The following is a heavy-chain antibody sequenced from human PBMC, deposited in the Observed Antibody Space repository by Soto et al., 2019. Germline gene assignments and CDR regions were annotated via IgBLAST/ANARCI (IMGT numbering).Heavy chain of an antibody. J-gene: IGHJ4*02. Sequence: ASVKVSCKASGGTFSSYAISWVRQAPGQGLEWMGGIIPIFGTANYAQKFQGRVTITADESTSTAYMELSSLRSEDTAVYYCAREDPRGYDFWSGYYIFDYWGKGTLVTVS. CDR2: IIPIFGTA. V-gene: IGHV1-69*13. D-gene: IGHD3-3*01. CDR3: AREDPRGYDFWSGYYIFDY. CDR1: GGTFSSYA.